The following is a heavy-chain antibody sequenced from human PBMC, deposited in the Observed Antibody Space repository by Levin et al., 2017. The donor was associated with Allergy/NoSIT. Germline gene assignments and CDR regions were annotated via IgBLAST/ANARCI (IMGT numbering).Heavy chain of an antibody. V-gene: IGHV4-59*08. Sequence: ASETLSLTCTVSGGSINNYYWNWIRQPPGKGLEWIGSIYYGGSTNYNPSLKSRVLISVDTSKTQVSLKLSSVTAADTAVYYCARSFRYCSSGSCYPIPDYWGQGTLVTVSS. CDR1: GGSINNYY. CDR2: IYYGGST. J-gene: IGHJ4*02. CDR3: ARSFRYCSSGSCYPIPDY. D-gene: IGHD2-15*01.